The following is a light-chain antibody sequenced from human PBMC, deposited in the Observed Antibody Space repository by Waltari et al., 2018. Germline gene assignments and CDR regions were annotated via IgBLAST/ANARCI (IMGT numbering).Light chain of an antibody. CDR3: ASWDDSHYV. Sequence: QSVLTQPPSASATPGQRVIISCSGSRSNPGSNYPYWYQPPPGTAPQRLIYRNNERPSGVSDRFSASKSGTSASLVISGLRSEDEAVYYCASWDDSHYVFGPGTTVTVL. J-gene: IGLJ1*01. CDR2: RNN. CDR1: RSNPGSNY. V-gene: IGLV1-47*01.